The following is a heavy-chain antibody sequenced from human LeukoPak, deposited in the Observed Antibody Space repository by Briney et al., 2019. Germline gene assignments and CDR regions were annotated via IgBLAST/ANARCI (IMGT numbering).Heavy chain of an antibody. CDR2: IYRGGST. CDR3: AREQYYYDSSGYRTPHYFDY. CDR1: GFPVKRNY. D-gene: IGHD3-22*01. V-gene: IGHV3-53*01. Sequence: GSLELSCGASGFPVKRNYMSWGRQAPGKGLEGGSGIYRGGSTYYADSVKGRFTISRDNSKNTLYLQMNSLRAEDTAVYYCAREQYYYDSSGYRTPHYFDYWGQGTLVTVSS. J-gene: IGHJ4*02.